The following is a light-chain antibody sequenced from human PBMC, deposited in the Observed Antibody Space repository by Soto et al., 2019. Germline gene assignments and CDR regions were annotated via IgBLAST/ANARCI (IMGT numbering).Light chain of an antibody. CDR3: QQYNNWPPGFT. CDR1: ESVRSN. V-gene: IGKV3-15*01. CDR2: GAS. Sequence: EIVMTQSPATLSVSPGETATLSCRASESVRSNLAWYQHKPGQAPRLLILGASTRAAGVPVRFSGSGSGTQFTLTISGLQSEDFAVYYCQQYNNWPPGFTFGPGTRVDIK. J-gene: IGKJ3*01.